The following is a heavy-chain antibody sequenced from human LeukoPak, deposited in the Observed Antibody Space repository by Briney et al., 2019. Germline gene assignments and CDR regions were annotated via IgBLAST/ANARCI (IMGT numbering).Heavy chain of an antibody. V-gene: IGHV4-31*03. CDR1: GGSISSGGYY. Sequence: SETLSLTCTVSGGSISSGGYYWSWIRQHPGKGLEWIGYIYYSGSTYYNPSLKSRVTISVDTSKNQFSLKLSSATAADTAVYYCARRSNMVRGFWFDPWGQGTLVTVSS. CDR3: ARRSNMVRGFWFDP. J-gene: IGHJ5*02. CDR2: IYYSGST. D-gene: IGHD3-10*01.